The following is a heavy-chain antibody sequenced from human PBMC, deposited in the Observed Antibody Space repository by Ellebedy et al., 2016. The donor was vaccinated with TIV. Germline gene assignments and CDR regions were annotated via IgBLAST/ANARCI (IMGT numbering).Heavy chain of an antibody. Sequence: GESLKISCAASGFTFSSYAMHWVRQAPGKGLEWVAVISYDGSNKYYADSVKGRFTISRDNSKNTLYLQMNSLRAEDTAVYYCAREDAGPDYGDYAGHWGQGTLVTVSS. CDR3: AREDAGPDYGDYAGH. CDR1: GFTFSSYA. CDR2: ISYDGSNK. J-gene: IGHJ4*02. D-gene: IGHD4-17*01. V-gene: IGHV3-30-3*01.